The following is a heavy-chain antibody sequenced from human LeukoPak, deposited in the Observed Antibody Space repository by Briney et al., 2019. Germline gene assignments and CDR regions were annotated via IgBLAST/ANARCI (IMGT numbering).Heavy chain of an antibody. J-gene: IGHJ4*02. D-gene: IGHD6-13*01. Sequence: PGGSLRLPCAASGFTVSSNYMSWVRQAPGKGLEWVSVIYSGGSTYYADSVKGRFTISRDNSKNTLYLQMNSLRAEDTAVYYCVRGPGSSWYQADHWGQGTLVTVSS. CDR3: VRGPGSSWYQADH. V-gene: IGHV3-53*01. CDR1: GFTVSSNY. CDR2: IYSGGST.